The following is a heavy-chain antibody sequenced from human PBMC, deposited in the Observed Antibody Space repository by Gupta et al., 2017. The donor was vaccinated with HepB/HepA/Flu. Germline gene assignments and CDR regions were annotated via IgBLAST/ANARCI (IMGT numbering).Heavy chain of an antibody. J-gene: IGHJ4*02. V-gene: IGHV3-23*01. CDR2: ISGSGGST. CDR3: AKGSGYSSSRSLDY. D-gene: IGHD6-13*01. CDR1: GFTFSSYA. Sequence: QLLESGGGLVQPGGSLRLSCAVSGFTFSSYAMSWVRQAPGKGLEWVSAISGSGGSTYYEDSVKGRFTISRDNSKNTLFLQINSLRAEDTAVYYCAKGSGYSSSRSLDYWGQGALVTVSS.